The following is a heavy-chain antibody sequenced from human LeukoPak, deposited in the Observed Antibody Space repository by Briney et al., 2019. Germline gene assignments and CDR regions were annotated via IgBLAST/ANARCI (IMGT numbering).Heavy chain of an antibody. J-gene: IGHJ5*02. Sequence: SETLSLTCAVYGGSFSGYYWSWIRQPPGKGLEWIGEINHSGSTNYNPSLKSRVTISVDTPKNQFSLKLSSVTAADTAVYYCARGLVVPAVLSPWGQGTLVTVSS. CDR2: INHSGST. V-gene: IGHV4-34*01. CDR3: ARGLVVPAVLSP. D-gene: IGHD2-2*01. CDR1: GGSFSGYY.